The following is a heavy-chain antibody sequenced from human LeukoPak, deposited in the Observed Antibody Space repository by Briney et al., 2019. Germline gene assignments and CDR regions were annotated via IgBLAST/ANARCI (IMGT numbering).Heavy chain of an antibody. CDR3: ARRGMVRGVTMPYYYYGMDV. Sequence: PSQTLSLTCTVSGGSISSYYWSWIRQPPGKGLEWIGYIYYSGSTNYNPSLKSRVTISVDTSKNQFSLKLSSVTAADTAVYYCARRGMVRGVTMPYYYYGMDVWGQGTTVTVSS. D-gene: IGHD3-10*01. CDR2: IYYSGST. J-gene: IGHJ6*02. V-gene: IGHV4-59*08. CDR1: GGSISSYY.